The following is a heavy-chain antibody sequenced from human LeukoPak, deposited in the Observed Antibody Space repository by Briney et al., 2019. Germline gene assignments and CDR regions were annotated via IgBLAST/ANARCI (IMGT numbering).Heavy chain of an antibody. Sequence: SETLSLTCTVSGYSISSGYYWGWIRQPPGKGLEWIGSIYHSGSTYYNPSLKSRVTISVDTSKNQFSLKLSSVTAADTAVYYCARLGYSSGWYWFDPWGQGTLVTVSS. CDR2: IYHSGST. CDR3: ARLGYSSGWYWFDP. CDR1: GYSISSGYY. J-gene: IGHJ5*02. V-gene: IGHV4-38-2*02. D-gene: IGHD6-19*01.